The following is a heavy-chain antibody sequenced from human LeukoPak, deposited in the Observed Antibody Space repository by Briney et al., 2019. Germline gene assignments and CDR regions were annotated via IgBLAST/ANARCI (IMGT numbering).Heavy chain of an antibody. V-gene: IGHV3-23*01. CDR3: AKGAGPSSTNPYDY. Sequence: GGSLRLSCAASGFTFSSYAMSWVRQAPGKGLEWVSAISGSGGSTYHADSVKGRFTISRDNSKNTLYLQMNSLRAEDTAVYYCAKGAGPSSTNPYDYWGQGTLVTVSS. CDR2: ISGSGGST. CDR1: GFTFSSYA. J-gene: IGHJ4*02. D-gene: IGHD2-2*01.